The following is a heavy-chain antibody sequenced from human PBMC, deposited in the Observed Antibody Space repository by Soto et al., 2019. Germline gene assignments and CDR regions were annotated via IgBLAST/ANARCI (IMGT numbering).Heavy chain of an antibody. CDR2: IIPLFGTT. Sequence: SVKVSCKASGGTFNNYAISWVRQAPGQGLEWMGGIIPLFGTTNYAQKFQGRVTITADESTSTAYMELSSLRSEDTAFYYCARPRSHYYDRSAERAFVICGKGTMVTVSS. V-gene: IGHV1-69*13. J-gene: IGHJ3*02. CDR1: GGTFNNYA. CDR3: ARPRSHYYDRSAERAFVI. D-gene: IGHD3-22*01.